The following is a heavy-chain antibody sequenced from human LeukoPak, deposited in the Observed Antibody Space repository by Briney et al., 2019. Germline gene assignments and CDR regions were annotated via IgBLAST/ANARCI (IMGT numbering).Heavy chain of an antibody. J-gene: IGHJ4*02. CDR1: GGSISSGSYY. Sequence: SQTLSLTCTVSGGSISSGSYYWSWIRQPAGRGLEWIGRMYTSGSNNYNPSLKSRVTISVDSSKNQFSLKLSSVTAADPAVYYCARDTQYYDFWSGYYAFDYWGQGTLVTVSS. D-gene: IGHD3-3*01. CDR3: ARDTQYYDFWSGYYAFDY. CDR2: MYTSGSN. V-gene: IGHV4-61*02.